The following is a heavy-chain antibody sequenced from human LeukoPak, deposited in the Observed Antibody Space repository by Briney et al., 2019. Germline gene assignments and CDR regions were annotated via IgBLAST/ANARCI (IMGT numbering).Heavy chain of an antibody. V-gene: IGHV3-23*01. Sequence: GGSLRLSCVASGFRLSSYAMSWVRQAPGKGLEWVSATSSSDPGTYYAPSVRGRFTISRDNAKNSLYLQMNSLRAEDTAVYYCAELGITMIGGVWGKGTTVTISS. D-gene: IGHD3-10*02. CDR2: TSSSDPGT. CDR1: GFRLSSYA. CDR3: AELGITMIGGV. J-gene: IGHJ6*04.